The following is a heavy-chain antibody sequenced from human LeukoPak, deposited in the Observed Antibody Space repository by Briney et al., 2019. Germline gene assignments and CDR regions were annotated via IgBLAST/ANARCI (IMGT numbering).Heavy chain of an antibody. CDR2: IYYSGST. CDR3: ARADGDYDAFDI. V-gene: IGHV4-39*01. D-gene: IGHD4-17*01. Sequence: SETLSLTCTVSGGSISSSSYYWGWIRQPPGKGLEWIGSIYYSGSTYYNPSLKSRVTISVDTSKNQFSLKLSSVTAADTAVYYCARADGDYDAFDIWGQGTMVTVSS. CDR1: GGSISSSSYY. J-gene: IGHJ3*02.